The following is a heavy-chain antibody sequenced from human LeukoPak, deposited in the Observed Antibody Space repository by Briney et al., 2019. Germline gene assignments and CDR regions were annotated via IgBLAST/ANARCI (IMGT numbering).Heavy chain of an antibody. V-gene: IGHV1-18*01. CDR1: GYTFTHYG. D-gene: IGHD6-19*01. CDR2: FSTHNGNT. J-gene: IGHJ3*02. CDR3: ARRLADAFDI. Sequence: GASVKVSCKTSGYTFTHYGISWVRQAPGQGLEWLGWFSTHNGNTNYAQKVQGRVIKTTDTSTTTAYMELRSLTSDDTAIYYCARRLADAFDIWGQGTMVTVSA.